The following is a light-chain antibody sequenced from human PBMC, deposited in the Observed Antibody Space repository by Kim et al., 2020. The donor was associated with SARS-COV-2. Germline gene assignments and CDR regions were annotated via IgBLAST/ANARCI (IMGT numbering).Light chain of an antibody. CDR3: QQRRNWPIT. Sequence: LSPGERAAPSCRASESLSSYLAWYQQKPGQAPRLLIYDASNRATGIPARFSGSGSGTDFTLTISSLEPEDFAVYYCQQRRNWPITFGQGTRLEIK. V-gene: IGKV3-11*01. J-gene: IGKJ5*01. CDR1: ESLSSY. CDR2: DAS.